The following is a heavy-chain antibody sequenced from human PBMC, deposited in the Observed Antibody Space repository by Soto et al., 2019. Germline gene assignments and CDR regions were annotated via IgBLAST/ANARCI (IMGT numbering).Heavy chain of an antibody. CDR1: GFVFTNFW. CDR3: AKDSWYLDL. CDR2: IDTSGHST. V-gene: IGHV3-74*01. J-gene: IGHJ5*02. Sequence: GESLKISCEASGFVFTNFWMHWVRHVPGKGLVWVARIDTSGHSTNYAESVKGRFTISRDNAKNTVSLQMNSLRVEDTGVYSGAKDSWYLDLWSQGSQITVSS. D-gene: IGHD6-13*01.